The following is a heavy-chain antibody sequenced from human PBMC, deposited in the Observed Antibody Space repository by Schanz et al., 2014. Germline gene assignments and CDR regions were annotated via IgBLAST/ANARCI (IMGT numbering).Heavy chain of an antibody. CDR2: ISAYNGNT. D-gene: IGHD6-13*01. Sequence: QVQLVQSGVEVKKPGASVKVSCKASGYTLTTYGISWVRQAPGQGLEWMGWISAYNGNTNYAQKVQGRVTMTTDTSTSTAYMELRSLRSDDTAVYYCAGATYSSSWYGGSEYFQHWGQGTLVTVSS. V-gene: IGHV1-18*04. CDR1: GYTLTTYG. CDR3: AGATYSSSWYGGSEYFQH. J-gene: IGHJ1*01.